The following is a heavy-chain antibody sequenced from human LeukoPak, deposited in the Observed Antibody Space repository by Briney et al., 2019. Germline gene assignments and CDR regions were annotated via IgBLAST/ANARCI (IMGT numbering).Heavy chain of an antibody. Sequence: ASVKVSCKASGYTLTNYGISWVRQSPGQGLEWMGWISAYNGNTNYAQKLQGRVTMTTDTSTSTAYMELRSLRSDDTAVYYCARFSSGWDSYGMDVWGQGTTVTVSS. CDR3: ARFSSGWDSYGMDV. D-gene: IGHD6-19*01. V-gene: IGHV1-18*01. J-gene: IGHJ6*02. CDR1: GYTLTNYG. CDR2: ISAYNGNT.